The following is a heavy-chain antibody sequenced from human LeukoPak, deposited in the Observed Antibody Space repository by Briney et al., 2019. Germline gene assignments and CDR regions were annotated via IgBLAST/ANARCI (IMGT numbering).Heavy chain of an antibody. CDR1: GFPFSSYW. J-gene: IGHJ4*02. V-gene: IGHV3-7*01. CDR3: ARDVTYDYESNGYLDF. CDR2: IRHDGSET. Sequence: PGGSLRLSCAASGFPFSSYWMSWVRQAPGKGLEWVANIRHDGSETYYVDSLRGRFTISRDNAKNLVYLQMSSLRAEDTAIYYCARDVTYDYESNGYLDFWGQGTVVTVSS. D-gene: IGHD3-22*01.